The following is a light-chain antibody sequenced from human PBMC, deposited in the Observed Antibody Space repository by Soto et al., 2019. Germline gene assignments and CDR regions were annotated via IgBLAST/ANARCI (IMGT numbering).Light chain of an antibody. CDR3: QQYNSYSPRGPA. CDR1: QSISSW. J-gene: IGKJ4*01. V-gene: IGKV1-5*01. CDR2: DAS. Sequence: DIQMTQSPSTLSASVGDRVTITCRASQSISSWLAWYQQKPGKAPKLLIYDASSLESGVPSRFSGSGSGTEFTLTISSLQPDDFATYYCQQYNSYSPRGPAFGGGTKVDNK.